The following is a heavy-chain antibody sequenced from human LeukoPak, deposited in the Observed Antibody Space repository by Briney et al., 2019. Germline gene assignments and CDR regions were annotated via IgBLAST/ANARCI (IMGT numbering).Heavy chain of an antibody. J-gene: IGHJ6*03. CDR3: ARDPNSSSSYYYYYYYMDV. CDR2: ISSSGSTI. V-gene: IGHV3-48*03. Sequence: GGSLRLPCAASGFTFSSYEMNWVRQAPGKGLEWVSYISSSGSTIYYADSVKGRFTISRDNAKNSLYLQMNSLRAEDTSVYYCARDPNSSSSYYYYYYYMDVWGKGTTVTVSS. CDR1: GFTFSSYE. D-gene: IGHD6-6*01.